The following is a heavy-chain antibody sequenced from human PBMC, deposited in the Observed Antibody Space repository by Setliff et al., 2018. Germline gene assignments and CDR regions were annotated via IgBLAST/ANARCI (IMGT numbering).Heavy chain of an antibody. D-gene: IGHD3-22*01. Sequence: PGGSLRLSCAASGFTFSNYAIHWVRQAPGKGLEWVAVISNDGSNKYYVDSVKGRFTISRDNAKNSLYLQMNSLRAEDTAVYYCAKDGDNYHDSGDYYHEFDYWGQGAQVTVSS. V-gene: IGHV3-30*07. CDR3: AKDGDNYHDSGDYYHEFDY. J-gene: IGHJ4*02. CDR1: GFTFSNYA. CDR2: ISNDGSNK.